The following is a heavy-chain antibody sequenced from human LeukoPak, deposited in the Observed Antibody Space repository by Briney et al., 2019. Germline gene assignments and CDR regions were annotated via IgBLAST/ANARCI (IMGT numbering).Heavy chain of an antibody. V-gene: IGHV3-11*01. CDR1: GFTFSDYN. Sequence: GGSLRLSCAASGFTFSDYNMRWIRQAAGKGLEWVSSISRSASTKYYADSVKGRFTISRDNAKNSLFLQMNSLRDEDTAVYYCARVLRYCSGGNCYSGGLGYMDVWGKGTTVTISS. CDR2: ISRSASTK. J-gene: IGHJ6*03. D-gene: IGHD2-15*01. CDR3: ARVLRYCSGGNCYSGGLGYMDV.